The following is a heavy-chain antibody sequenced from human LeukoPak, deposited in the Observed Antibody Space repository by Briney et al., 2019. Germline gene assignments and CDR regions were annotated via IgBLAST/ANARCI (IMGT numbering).Heavy chain of an antibody. V-gene: IGHV4-59*01. Sequence: PSETLSLTCTVSGGSISSYYWSWIRQPPGKGLEWIGYIYYSGSTNYKPSLKSRVTISVDTSKNQFSLKLSSVTAADTAVYYCAKGGGFDWLNYYYMDVWGKGTTVIISS. CDR1: GGSISSYY. D-gene: IGHD3-9*01. CDR2: IYYSGST. CDR3: AKGGGFDWLNYYYMDV. J-gene: IGHJ6*03.